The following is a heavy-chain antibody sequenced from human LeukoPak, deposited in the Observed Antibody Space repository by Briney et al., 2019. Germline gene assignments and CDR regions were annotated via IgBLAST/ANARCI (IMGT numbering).Heavy chain of an antibody. CDR2: ISYDGSNK. D-gene: IGHD1-26*01. Sequence: PGGSLRLSCAASGFTFSSYAMHWVRQAPGKGLEWVAVISYDGSNKYYADSVKGRFTISRDNSKNTLYLQMNSLRAEDTAVYYCAKDRVGSYSGSYEHYFDYWGQGTLVTVSS. CDR1: GFTFSSYA. J-gene: IGHJ4*02. CDR3: AKDRVGSYSGSYEHYFDY. V-gene: IGHV3-30-3*01.